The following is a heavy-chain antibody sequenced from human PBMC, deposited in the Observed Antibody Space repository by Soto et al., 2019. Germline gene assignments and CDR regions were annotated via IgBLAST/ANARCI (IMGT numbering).Heavy chain of an antibody. CDR3: SRDFPGRCYTCHGDEGFEP. CDR1: GFTFSSYS. J-gene: IGHJ5*02. Sequence: EVQLVESGGGLVQPGGSLRLSCAASGFTFSSYSMNWVRQAPGKGLEWVSYISSSRSTIYYADSVKGRFTISRDNAKNSLYLPMNSLGAEEPAWYYLSRDFPGRCYTCHGDEGFEPWGQGTLVNVSS. V-gene: IGHV3-48*01. D-gene: IGHD2-15*01. CDR2: ISSSRSTI.